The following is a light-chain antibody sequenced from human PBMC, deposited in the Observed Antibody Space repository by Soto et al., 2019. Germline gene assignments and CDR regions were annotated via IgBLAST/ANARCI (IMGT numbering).Light chain of an antibody. J-gene: IGKJ2*01. Sequence: EIVLTQSPGTLSLSPGERATLSCRASQSVRSSFFAWYQQKPGQAPRLLIYDVSIRATGTPDRFSGSGSGTEFPLNINRLEPEDFAMYYCQQYEDSVLYTFGQGTKLEI. CDR2: DVS. CDR3: QQYEDSVLYT. CDR1: QSVRSSF. V-gene: IGKV3-20*01.